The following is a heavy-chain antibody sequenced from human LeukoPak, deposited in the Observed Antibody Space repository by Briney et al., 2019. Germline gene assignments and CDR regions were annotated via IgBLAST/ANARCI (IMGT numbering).Heavy chain of an antibody. V-gene: IGHV1-18*01. J-gene: IGHJ4*02. CDR1: GYTFTSYG. D-gene: IGHD3-22*01. CDR2: ISAYNGNT. CDR3: ARNPYYYDSSGYQRPYFDY. Sequence: ASVKVSCKASGYTFTSYGISWVRQAPGQGLEWMGWISAYNGNTNYAQKLQGRVTMTTDTSTSTAYMELRSLRSDDTAVYYCARNPYYYDSSGYQRPYFDYWGQGTLVTVSS.